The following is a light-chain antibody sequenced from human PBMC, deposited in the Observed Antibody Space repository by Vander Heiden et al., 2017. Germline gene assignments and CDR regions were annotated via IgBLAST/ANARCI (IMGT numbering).Light chain of an antibody. CDR3: CSHAGTFYV. CDR1: SSDVGSYNR. V-gene: IGLV2-11*01. J-gene: IGLJ1*01. Sequence: QSALTPPRSVSGSPGQSVPISCTGTSSDVGSYNRVSWYQQPPGKAPKLMIYDVSKRPSGVPDRFSGSKSGNTASLTTSGLQAEDEADYYCCSHAGTFYVFGTGTKVTVL. CDR2: DVS.